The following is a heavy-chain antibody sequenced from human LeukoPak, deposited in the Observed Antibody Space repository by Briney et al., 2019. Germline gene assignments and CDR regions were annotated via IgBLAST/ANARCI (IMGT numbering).Heavy chain of an antibody. J-gene: IGHJ2*01. V-gene: IGHV3-48*03. Sequence: PGGSLRLSCAVSGFTFSSYEMNWVRQAPGKGLEWVSYISGSGTTIYYADSVKGRFTISGDNAKNSLYLQMNSLRADDTAVYYCARRLDLWGRGTLVTVSS. CDR1: GFTFSSYE. CDR2: ISGSGTTI. CDR3: ARRLDL.